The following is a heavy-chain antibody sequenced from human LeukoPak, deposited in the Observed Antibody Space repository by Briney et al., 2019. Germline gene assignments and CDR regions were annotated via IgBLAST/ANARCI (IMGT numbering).Heavy chain of an antibody. Sequence: KPSETLSLTCTVSGGSISSSSYYWGWIRLPPGKGLEWIGSIYYSGSTYYNPSLKSRVTISVDTSKNQFSLKLSSVTAADTAVYYCARPQGYYYDSSGNNWFDPWGQGTLVTVSS. J-gene: IGHJ5*02. V-gene: IGHV4-39*01. D-gene: IGHD3-22*01. CDR3: ARPQGYYYDSSGNNWFDP. CDR1: GGSISSSSYY. CDR2: IYYSGST.